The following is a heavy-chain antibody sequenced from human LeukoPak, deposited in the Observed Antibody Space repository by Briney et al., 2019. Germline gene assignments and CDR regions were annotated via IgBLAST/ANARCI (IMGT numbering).Heavy chain of an antibody. J-gene: IGHJ6*03. V-gene: IGHV4-59*01. D-gene: IGHD3-22*01. Sequence: SETLSLTCTVSGGSISSYYWSWIRQPPGKGLEWIGYIYYSGSTNYNPSLKSRVTISVDTSKNQFSLKLSSVTAADTAVYYCARDLKYDSSGYYMDVWGKGTTVTVSS. CDR1: GGSISSYY. CDR2: IYYSGST. CDR3: ARDLKYDSSGYYMDV.